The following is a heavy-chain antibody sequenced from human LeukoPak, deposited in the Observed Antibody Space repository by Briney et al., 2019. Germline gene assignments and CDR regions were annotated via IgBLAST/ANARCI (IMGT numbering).Heavy chain of an antibody. D-gene: IGHD1-14*01. CDR1: GFLFSRYW. CDR2: IKEDGSEK. V-gene: IGHV3-7*01. J-gene: IGHJ4*02. CDR3: ARDSFETDIDY. Sequence: PGGSLRLSCAASGFLFSRYWKSWVRQAPGKGLEWVANIKEDGSEKYYVESMKGRFTISRDNVKNSLYLQINSLRAEDTAVYYCARDSFETDIDYWGQGTLVTVSS.